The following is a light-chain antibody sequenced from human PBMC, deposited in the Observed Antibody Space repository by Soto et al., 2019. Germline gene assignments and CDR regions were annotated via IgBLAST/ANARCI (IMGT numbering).Light chain of an antibody. CDR1: SGHSNYA. CDR3: QTWGSGIVV. V-gene: IGLV4-69*01. CDR2: LNSDGSH. J-gene: IGLJ2*01. Sequence: QSVLTQSPSASASLGASVKLTCTLSSGHSNYAIAWHQQQSEKGPRYLMKLNSDGSHSKGDGIPDRFSGSSSGAERYLTISSLQSEDEADYSCQTWGSGIVVFGGGTQVTVL.